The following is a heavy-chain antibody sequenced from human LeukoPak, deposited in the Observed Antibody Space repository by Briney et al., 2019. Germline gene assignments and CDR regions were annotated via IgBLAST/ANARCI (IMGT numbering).Heavy chain of an antibody. CDR3: ARVVAAAGTDDFDY. Sequence: ASVKVSCKVSGYTLTELSIHWVRQAPGKGLEWMGWISAYNGNTNYAQKLQGRVTMTTDTSTSTAYMELRSLRSDDTAVYYCARVVAAAGTDDFDYWGQGTLVTVSS. CDR1: GYTLTELS. J-gene: IGHJ4*02. D-gene: IGHD6-13*01. V-gene: IGHV1-18*01. CDR2: ISAYNGNT.